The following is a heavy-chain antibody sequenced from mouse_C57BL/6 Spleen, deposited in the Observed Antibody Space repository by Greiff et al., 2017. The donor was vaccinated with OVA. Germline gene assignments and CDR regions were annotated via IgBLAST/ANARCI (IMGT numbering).Heavy chain of an antibody. D-gene: IGHD4-1*01. CDR1: GFTFSDYY. V-gene: IGHV5-16*01. CDR2: INYDGSST. Sequence: EVKLVESEGGLVQPGSSMKLSCTASGFTFSDYYMAWVRQVPEKGLEWVANINYDGSSTYYLDSLKSRFIITRDNAKNILYLQMSSLKSEDTATYYCARLGRRGYFGVWGTGTTVTVSS. CDR3: ARLGRRGYFGV. J-gene: IGHJ1*03.